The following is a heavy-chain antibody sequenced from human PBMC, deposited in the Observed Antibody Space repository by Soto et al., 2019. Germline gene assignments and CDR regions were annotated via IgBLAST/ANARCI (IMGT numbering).Heavy chain of an antibody. V-gene: IGHV4-59*01. CDR1: GGSISSYY. Sequence: SETLSLTCTVSGGSISSYYWSWIRQPPGKGLEWIGYIYYSGSTNYNPSLKSRVTISVDTSKNQFSLKLSSVTAADTAVYYCARVSWGVDTIRVNYYMDVWGKGTTVTVSS. CDR2: IYYSGST. J-gene: IGHJ6*03. CDR3: ARVSWGVDTIRVNYYMDV. D-gene: IGHD3-3*01.